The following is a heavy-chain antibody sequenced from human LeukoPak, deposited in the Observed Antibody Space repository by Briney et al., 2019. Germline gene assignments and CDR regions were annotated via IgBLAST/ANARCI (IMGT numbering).Heavy chain of an antibody. CDR1: GFSLSTSGMR. CDR3: ARAEYYYGSGSYYDY. Sequence: SGPALVKPTQTLTLTCTFSGFSLSTSGMRVSWVRQPPGKALEWLARIDWDDDKFYSTSLKTRLTIPKDTSKNQVVLTMTNMDPVDTATYYCARAEYYYGSGSYYDYWGQGTLVTVSS. CDR2: IDWDDDK. J-gene: IGHJ4*02. V-gene: IGHV2-70*04. D-gene: IGHD3-10*01.